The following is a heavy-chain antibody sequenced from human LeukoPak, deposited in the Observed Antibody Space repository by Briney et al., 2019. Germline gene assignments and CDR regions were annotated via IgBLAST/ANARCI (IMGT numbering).Heavy chain of an antibody. J-gene: IGHJ4*02. D-gene: IGHD6-19*01. Sequence: PGESLKISCKGSGYSFTSFWIGWVRQMPGKGLEWLGVIYPGDSDTRYSPSFQGQVTISVDKSINTAYLQWGSLKASDTAMYYCARGIPSGWRYFDYWGQGTLVTVSS. CDR3: ARGIPSGWRYFDY. V-gene: IGHV5-51*01. CDR1: GYSFTSFW. CDR2: IYPGDSDT.